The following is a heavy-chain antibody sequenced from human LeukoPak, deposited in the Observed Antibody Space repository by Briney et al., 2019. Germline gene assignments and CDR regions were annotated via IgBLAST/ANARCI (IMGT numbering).Heavy chain of an antibody. Sequence: GGSLRLACAAAGLTFRSSAMHWVRQAAGKGLQWVALLSYDGSTEYHADSVKGRFTISRDTSKNTLYLQMHRLRAQDTAVYYCARALWVGVYFDYWGQGTRVTVSS. D-gene: IGHD3-10*01. CDR3: ARALWVGVYFDY. CDR1: GLTFRSSA. J-gene: IGHJ4*02. V-gene: IGHV3-30*04. CDR2: LSYDGSTE.